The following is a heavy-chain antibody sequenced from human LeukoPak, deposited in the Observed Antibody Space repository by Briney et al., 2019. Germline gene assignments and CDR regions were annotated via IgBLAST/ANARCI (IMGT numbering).Heavy chain of an antibody. CDR1: GYTFTGYY. CDR3: ARATDDYGDYVVEFDY. V-gene: IGHV1-2*02. Sequence: ASVKVSCKASGYTFTGYYMHWVRQAPGQGLEWMGWINPNSGGTNYAQKSQGRVTMTRDTSISTAYMELSRLRSDDTAVYYCARATDDYGDYVVEFDYWGQGTLVTVSS. CDR2: INPNSGGT. D-gene: IGHD4-17*01. J-gene: IGHJ4*02.